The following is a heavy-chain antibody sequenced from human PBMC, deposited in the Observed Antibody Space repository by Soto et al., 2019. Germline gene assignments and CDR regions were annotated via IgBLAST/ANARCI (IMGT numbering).Heavy chain of an antibody. J-gene: IGHJ6*02. Sequence: EVQLVQSGAEVKKPGESLKISCKGSGYSFTSYWIGWVRQMPGKGLEWMGIIYPGDSDTRYSPSFQGQVTISADKSISTAYLQWSRLKASDTAMYYCARYSLEGSYSSSWYPPPEATTWGYYYYGMDVWGQGTTVTVSS. D-gene: IGHD6-13*01. CDR2: IYPGDSDT. V-gene: IGHV5-51*01. CDR1: GYSFTSYW. CDR3: ARYSLEGSYSSSWYPPPEATTWGYYYYGMDV.